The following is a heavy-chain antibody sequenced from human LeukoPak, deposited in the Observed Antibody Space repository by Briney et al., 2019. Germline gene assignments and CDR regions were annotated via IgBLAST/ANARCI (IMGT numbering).Heavy chain of an antibody. Sequence: PSGTLSLTCTVSGYSISSGYYWGWIRQPPGKGLEWIGSIYHSGSTYYNPSLKSRVTISVDTSKNQFSLKLSSVTAADTAVYYCARKGGGAPYYDFWPHWYFDLWGRGTLVTVSS. CDR1: GYSISSGYY. CDR3: ARKGGGAPYYDFWPHWYFDL. CDR2: IYHSGST. J-gene: IGHJ2*01. D-gene: IGHD3-3*01. V-gene: IGHV4-38-2*02.